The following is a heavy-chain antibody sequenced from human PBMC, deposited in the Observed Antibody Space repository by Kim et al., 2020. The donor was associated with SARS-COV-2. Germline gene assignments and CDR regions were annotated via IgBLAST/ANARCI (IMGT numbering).Heavy chain of an antibody. Sequence: GGSLRLSCAASGFTFSSYAMSWVRQAPGKGLEWVSAISGSGGSTYYADSEKGRFTIFRDNYKNTPYLQMNSLRAEDTVVYYCAKWERHIVVVTAIYYYYGMATSGPEPTVTASS. CDR3: AKWERHIVVVTAIYYYYGMAT. CDR2: ISGSGGST. CDR1: GFTFSSYA. J-gene: IGHJ6*02. V-gene: IGHV3-23*01. D-gene: IGHD2-21*02.